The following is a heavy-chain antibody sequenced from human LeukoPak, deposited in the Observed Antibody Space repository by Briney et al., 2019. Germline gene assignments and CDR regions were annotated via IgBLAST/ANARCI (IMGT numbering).Heavy chain of an antibody. V-gene: IGHV4-31*11. Sequence: SETLSLTCAVYGGSFSGYYWSWIRQHPGKGLEWIGYIYYSGSTYYNPSLKSRVTISVDTSKNQFSLKLSSVTAADTAVYYCARDRRGVREGVNWFDPWGQGTLVTVSS. CDR3: ARDRRGVREGVNWFDP. CDR2: IYYSGST. J-gene: IGHJ5*02. CDR1: GGSFSGYY. D-gene: IGHD1-26*01.